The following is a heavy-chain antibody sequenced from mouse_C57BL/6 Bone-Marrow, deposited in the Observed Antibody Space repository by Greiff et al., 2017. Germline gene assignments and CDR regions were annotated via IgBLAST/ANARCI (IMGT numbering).Heavy chain of an antibody. J-gene: IGHJ1*03. Sequence: QVQLKQPGAELVMPGASVKLSCKASGYTFTSYWMHWVKQRPGQGLEWIGEIDPSDSYTNYNQKFKGKSTLTVDKSSSTAYMQLGSLTSEDSAVYYCASSYYDYDEYFDVWGTGTTVTVSS. CDR1: GYTFTSYW. V-gene: IGHV1-69*01. CDR3: ASSYYDYDEYFDV. CDR2: IDPSDSYT. D-gene: IGHD2-4*01.